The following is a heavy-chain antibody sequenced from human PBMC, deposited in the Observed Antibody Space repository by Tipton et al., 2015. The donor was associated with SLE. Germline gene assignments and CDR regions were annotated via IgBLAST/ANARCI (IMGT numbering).Heavy chain of an antibody. D-gene: IGHD6-19*01. V-gene: IGHV4-34*01. CDR2: INHSGST. CDR3: ASHSGPYNWFDP. CDR1: GGSFSGYY. J-gene: IGHJ5*02. Sequence: TLSLTCAVYGGSFSGYYWSWIRQPPGKGLEWIGEINHSGSTSYNPSLKSRVTISVDTSKNQFSLKLSSVTAADTAVYYCASHSGPYNWFDPWGQGTLVTVSS.